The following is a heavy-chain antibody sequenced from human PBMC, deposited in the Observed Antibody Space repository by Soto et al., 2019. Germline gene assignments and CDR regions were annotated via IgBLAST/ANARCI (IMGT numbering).Heavy chain of an antibody. CDR1: GGSISSYY. CDR2: IYYSGST. Sequence: SETLSLTCTVSGGSISSYYWSWIRQPPGKGLEWIGYIYYSGSTNYNPSLKSRVTISVDTSKNQFSLKLSSVTAADTAVYYCARRYGASFEYWGQGALVTVSS. V-gene: IGHV4-59*01. J-gene: IGHJ4*02. D-gene: IGHD4-17*01. CDR3: ARRYGASFEY.